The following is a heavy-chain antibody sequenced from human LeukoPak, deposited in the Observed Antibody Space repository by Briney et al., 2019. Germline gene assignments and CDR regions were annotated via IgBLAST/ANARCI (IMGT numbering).Heavy chain of an antibody. CDR3: ATEVVGSGSYHGNFQH. CDR2: ISAYNGNA. J-gene: IGHJ1*01. CDR1: GYTFTNYG. D-gene: IGHD1-26*01. Sequence: GASVKVSCKASGYTFTNYGISWVRQAPGQGLEWMGWISAYNGNADYAQKFQGRVTMTADTSTSIAYMELSSLRSEDTAVYYCATEVVGSGSYHGNFQHWGQGTLVTVSS. V-gene: IGHV1-18*01.